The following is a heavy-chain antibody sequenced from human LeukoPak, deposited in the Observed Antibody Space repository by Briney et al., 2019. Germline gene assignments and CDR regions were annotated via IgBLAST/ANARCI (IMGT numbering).Heavy chain of an antibody. CDR2: IYTSGST. Sequence: PSETLSLTCTVSGGSISSYYWSWVRQPAGKGLEWIGRIYTSGSTNYNPSLKSRVTMSVDTSKNQFSLKLSSVTAADTAVYYCARESGGMATIAPFDIWGQGTVVTVSS. CDR3: ARESGGMATIAPFDI. J-gene: IGHJ3*02. V-gene: IGHV4-4*07. D-gene: IGHD5-24*01. CDR1: GGSISSYY.